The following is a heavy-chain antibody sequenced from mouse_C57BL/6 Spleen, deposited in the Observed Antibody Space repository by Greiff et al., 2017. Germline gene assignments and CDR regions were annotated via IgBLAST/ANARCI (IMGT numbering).Heavy chain of an antibody. V-gene: IGHV6-3*01. CDR1: GFTFSNYW. CDR2: IRLKSDNYAT. Sequence: EVKVEESGGGLVQPGGSMKLSCVASGFTFSNYWMNWVRQSPEKGLEWVAQIRLKSDNYATHYAESVKGRFTISRDDSKSSVYLQMNNLRAEDTGIYYCTVDYDYVLGYWYFDVWGTGTTVTVSS. J-gene: IGHJ1*03. D-gene: IGHD2-4*01. CDR3: TVDYDYVLGYWYFDV.